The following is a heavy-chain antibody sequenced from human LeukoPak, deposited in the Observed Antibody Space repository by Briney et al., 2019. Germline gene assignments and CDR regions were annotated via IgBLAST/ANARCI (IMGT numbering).Heavy chain of an antibody. Sequence: ASVKVSCKASGYTFTSYGISWVRQAPGQGLEWMGWISAYNGNTNYAQKLQGRVTMTTDTSTSTAYMELRSLRSDDTAVYYCARGGTMVRGVFLPWYFDLWGRGTLVTVSS. CDR2: ISAYNGNT. CDR3: ARGGTMVRGVFLPWYFDL. D-gene: IGHD3-10*01. CDR1: GYTFTSYG. J-gene: IGHJ2*01. V-gene: IGHV1-18*01.